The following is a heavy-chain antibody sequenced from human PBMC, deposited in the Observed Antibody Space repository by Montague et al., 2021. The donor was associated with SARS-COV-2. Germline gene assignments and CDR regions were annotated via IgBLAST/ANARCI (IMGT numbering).Heavy chain of an antibody. CDR2: IYHSGST. D-gene: IGHD3-10*01. Sequence: SETLSLTCAVSGGSISSSNWWSWVRQPPGKGLEWIGVIYHSGSTNYNPSLKSRVTISVGKSKNQFSLKLSSVTAADTAVYYCSVTYYYGSGFDYWGQGTLVTVSS. CDR3: SVTYYYGSGFDY. CDR1: GGSISSSNW. J-gene: IGHJ4*02. V-gene: IGHV4-4*02.